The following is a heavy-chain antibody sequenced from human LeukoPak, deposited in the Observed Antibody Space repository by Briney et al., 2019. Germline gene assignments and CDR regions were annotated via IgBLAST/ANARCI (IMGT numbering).Heavy chain of an antibody. CDR3: IVVLVSAAFWHFDV. J-gene: IGHJ2*01. CDR1: VFTFTWHG. CDR2: IGPYGSQK. D-gene: IGHD2-2*01. Sequence: GTSLRLSCAASVFTFTWHGFHWVRQSPGKGLEWVAVIGPYGSQKYYADSVKRLFAIYRDNSRNTLYIQMDSLRSEDTAVYYCIVVLVSAAFWHFDVWGRGTLVTVSS. V-gene: IGHV3-33*01.